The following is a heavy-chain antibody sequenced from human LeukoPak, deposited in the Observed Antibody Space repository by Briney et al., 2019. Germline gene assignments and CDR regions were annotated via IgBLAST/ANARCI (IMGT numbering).Heavy chain of an antibody. Sequence: GGSLRLSCAASGFTFSSYAMHWVRQAPGKGLEWVAVISYDGSNKYYADSVKGRFTISRDNSKDTLYLQMNSLRAVDTAVYYCARDPALKWELPDYWGQGTLVTVSS. V-gene: IGHV3-30-3*01. CDR3: ARDPALKWELPDY. J-gene: IGHJ4*02. D-gene: IGHD1-26*01. CDR1: GFTFSSYA. CDR2: ISYDGSNK.